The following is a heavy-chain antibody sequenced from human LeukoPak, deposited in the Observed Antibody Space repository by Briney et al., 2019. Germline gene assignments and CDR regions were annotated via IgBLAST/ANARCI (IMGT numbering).Heavy chain of an antibody. J-gene: IGHJ3*02. D-gene: IGHD6-13*01. CDR3: TKSRSSWSDDTFDI. Sequence: PGGSLRLSXAASGFTFSSYSMNWVRQAPGKGLEWVSYISSSSSTIYYADSVKGRFTISRDNAKNSLYLQMNSLRADDTAVYYCTKSRSSWSDDTFDIWGQGTMVPSLQ. V-gene: IGHV3-48*01. CDR1: GFTFSSYS. CDR2: ISSSSSTI.